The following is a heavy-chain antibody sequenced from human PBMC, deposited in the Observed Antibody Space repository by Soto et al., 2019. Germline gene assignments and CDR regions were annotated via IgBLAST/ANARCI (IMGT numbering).Heavy chain of an antibody. J-gene: IGHJ4*02. V-gene: IGHV4-39*01. D-gene: IGHD6-13*01. Sequence: SETLSLTCTVSGGSISSSSYYWGWIRQPPGKGLEWIGSIYYSGSTYYNPSLKSRVTISVDTSKNQFSLKLSSVTAADTAVYYCARHPTAAAGYFDYWGQGTLVTAPQ. CDR1: GGSISSSSYY. CDR3: ARHPTAAAGYFDY. CDR2: IYYSGST.